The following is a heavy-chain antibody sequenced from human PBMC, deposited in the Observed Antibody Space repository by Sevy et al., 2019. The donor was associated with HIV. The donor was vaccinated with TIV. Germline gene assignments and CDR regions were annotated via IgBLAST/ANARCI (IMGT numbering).Heavy chain of an antibody. V-gene: IGHV3-7*01. D-gene: IGHD2-8*01. CDR2: IKQDGSEK. J-gene: IGHJ6*02. CDR3: ARSLLYCTNGVCPDPYYYYGMDV. Sequence: GGSLRLSCAASGFTFSSYWMSWVRQAPGKGLEWVANIKQDGSEKYYVDSVKGRFTISRDNAKNSLYLQMNSLRAEDTAVYYCARSLLYCTNGVCPDPYYYYGMDVWGQGTTVTVSS. CDR1: GFTFSSYW.